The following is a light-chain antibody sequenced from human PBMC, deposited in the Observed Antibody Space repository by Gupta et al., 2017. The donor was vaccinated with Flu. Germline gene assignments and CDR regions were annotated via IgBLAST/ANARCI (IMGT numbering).Light chain of an antibody. CDR3: AAWDDSRNGVV. Sequence: QSVLTPPPSASGTPGQRVTISCSGSSSNIGSNTVNWYQQLPGTAPNLLIYSNNQRPSGVPDRFSGSKSGTSASLAISGLQSEDEADYYCAAWDDSRNGVVFGGGTKLTVL. CDR2: SNN. J-gene: IGLJ2*01. CDR1: SSNIGSNT. V-gene: IGLV1-44*01.